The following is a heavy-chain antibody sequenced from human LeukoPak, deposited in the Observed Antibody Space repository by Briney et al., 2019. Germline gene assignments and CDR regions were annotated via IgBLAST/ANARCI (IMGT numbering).Heavy chain of an antibody. D-gene: IGHD6-13*01. J-gene: IGHJ4*02. CDR3: ARRPTAAAGFDY. Sequence: SETLSLTCAVYGGSFSGYYWSWIRQPPGKGLEWIGEINHSGSTNYNPSLKSRVTISVDTSKNQFSLKLSSVTAADTAVYYCARRPTAAAGFDYWGQGTLVTVSS. CDR1: GGSFSGYY. CDR2: INHSGST. V-gene: IGHV4-34*01.